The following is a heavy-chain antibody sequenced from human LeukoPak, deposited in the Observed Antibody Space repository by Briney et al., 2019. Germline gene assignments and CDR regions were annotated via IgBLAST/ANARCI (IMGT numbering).Heavy chain of an antibody. CDR1: GFHFRDYY. J-gene: IGHJ1*01. CDR2: ISSSGSST. D-gene: IGHD3-22*01. CDR3: ARGSYYYEDSSYYSAEYF. V-gene: IGHV3-11*06. Sequence: GGSLRLSCAASGFHFRDYYMTWIRRAPGKGLEWVSYISSSGSSTNYAASVKGRFTVSRDNAKNSLFLQMDNLRLDDTAVYYCARGSYYYEDSSYYSAEYF.